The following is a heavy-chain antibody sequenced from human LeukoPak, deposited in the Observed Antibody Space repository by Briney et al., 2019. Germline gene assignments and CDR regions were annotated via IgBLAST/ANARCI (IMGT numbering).Heavy chain of an antibody. CDR1: GFTFSNYW. J-gene: IGHJ5*02. Sequence: GGPLRLSCAASGFTFSNYWMHWVRQAPGKGLVWVSRINSDGSGTDYADSVKGRFTISRDNAKNTLYLQMNSLRAEDTAVYFCAREAIVGAYNWFDTWGQGTLVTVSS. V-gene: IGHV3-74*01. CDR2: INSDGSGT. CDR3: AREAIVGAYNWFDT. D-gene: IGHD1-26*01.